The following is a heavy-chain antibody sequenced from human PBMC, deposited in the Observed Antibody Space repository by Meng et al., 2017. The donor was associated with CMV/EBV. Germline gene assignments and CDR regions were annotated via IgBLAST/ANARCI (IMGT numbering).Heavy chain of an antibody. CDR2: INHSGST. J-gene: IGHJ6*02. D-gene: IGHD3-9*01. V-gene: IGHV4-34*01. CDR3: ARGRYDILTGYYHGMDV. Sequence: SETLSLTCPLYGGSFSGYYWSWIRQLPGKGLEWIGEINHSGSTNNNPTLKSRVTISVDTSKNQFSLKLSSVTAADTAVYYCARGRYDILTGYYHGMDVGGQGTTVTVSS. CDR1: GGSFSGYY.